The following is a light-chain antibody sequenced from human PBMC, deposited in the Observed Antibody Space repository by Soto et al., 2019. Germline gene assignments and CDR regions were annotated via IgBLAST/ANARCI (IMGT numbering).Light chain of an antibody. CDR1: QSVSSSS. CDR3: QQYVSSPLT. Sequence: EIGLTQSPVTLSLSPGERATLSCRASQSVSSSSLAWYQQKPGQAPRLLIYDTSSRATGIPDRFSGSGSGTDFTLTISRLEPEDFAVYYCQQYVSSPLTFGGGTKVDIK. V-gene: IGKV3-20*01. J-gene: IGKJ4*01. CDR2: DTS.